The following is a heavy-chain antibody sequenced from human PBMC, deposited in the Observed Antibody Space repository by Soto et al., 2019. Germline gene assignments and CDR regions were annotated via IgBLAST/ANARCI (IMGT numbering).Heavy chain of an antibody. J-gene: IGHJ4*02. CDR3: ARGWRYYDILTGYYEFDY. CDR1: GYTFTSYA. V-gene: IGHV1-3*01. D-gene: IGHD3-9*01. Sequence: ASVKVSCKASGYTFTSYAMHLVRQAPGQRLEWMGWINAGNGNTKYSQKFQGRVTITRDTSASTAYMELSSLRSEDTAVYYCARGWRYYDILTGYYEFDYWGQGTLVTVSS. CDR2: INAGNGNT.